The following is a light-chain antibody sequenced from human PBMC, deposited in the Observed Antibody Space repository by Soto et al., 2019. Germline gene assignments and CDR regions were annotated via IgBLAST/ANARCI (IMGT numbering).Light chain of an antibody. J-gene: IGKJ1*01. CDR1: QSINTW. V-gene: IGKV1-5*01. CDR3: QQYNVYPWT. CDR2: DAS. Sequence: DVQMTQSPSTLSASVGDRVTITCRASQSINTWLAWYQQKPGKAPKLLMYDASSLDSGVPSRFSGSGSGTEFTLSISSLQPDDFATYYCQQYNVYPWTFGQGTKVDI.